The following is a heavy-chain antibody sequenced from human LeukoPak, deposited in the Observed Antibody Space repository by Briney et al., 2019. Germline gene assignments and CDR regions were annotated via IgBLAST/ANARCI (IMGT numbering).Heavy chain of an antibody. CDR1: EFDFSTYT. V-gene: IGHV3-21*01. CDR3: ARLNMLRGIVDS. J-gene: IGHJ4*02. CDR2: IGSNINYM. Sequence: GGSLRLSCAASEFDFSTYTMTWVRQAPGKGLEWVSSIGSNINYMYYADSVKGRFTIFRDNAKTSLYLQMNSLRAEDTAVYYCARLNMLRGIVDSWGQGTLVSVSS. D-gene: IGHD3-10*01.